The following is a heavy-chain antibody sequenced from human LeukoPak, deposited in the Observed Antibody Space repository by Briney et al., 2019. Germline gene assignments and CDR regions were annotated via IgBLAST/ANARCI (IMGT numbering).Heavy chain of an antibody. CDR3: ARTVTVVVPAANWFDP. CDR1: GFTFSSYS. Sequence: PGGSLRLSCAASGFTFSSYSMNWVRQAPGKGLEWVSSISSSSSYIYYADSVKGRFTISRDNAKNSLYLQTNSLRAEDTAVYYCARTVTVVVPAANWFDPWGQGTLVTVSS. D-gene: IGHD2-2*01. J-gene: IGHJ5*02. CDR2: ISSSSSYI. V-gene: IGHV3-21*01.